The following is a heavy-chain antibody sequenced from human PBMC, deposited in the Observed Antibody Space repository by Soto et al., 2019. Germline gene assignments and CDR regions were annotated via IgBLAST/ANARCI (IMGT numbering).Heavy chain of an antibody. V-gene: IGHV3-23*01. D-gene: IGHD6-19*01. Sequence: GGSLRLSCAASGFTFSSYAMSWVRQAPGKGLEWVSAISGSGGSTYYADSVKGRLTISRDNSKNTLYLQMNSLRAEDTAVYYCAKDVLGLYSSGWSFDYWGQGTLVTVSS. J-gene: IGHJ4*02. CDR1: GFTFSSYA. CDR2: ISGSGGST. CDR3: AKDVLGLYSSGWSFDY.